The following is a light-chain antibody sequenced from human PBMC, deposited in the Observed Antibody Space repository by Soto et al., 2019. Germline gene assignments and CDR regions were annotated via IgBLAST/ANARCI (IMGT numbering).Light chain of an antibody. J-gene: IGKJ4*01. CDR1: QSVSRDY. V-gene: IGKV3-20*01. Sequence: ENVLAQSPGTLSLSPGQRATLSCRASQSVSRDYVAWYQHKPGQAPRLLIYAASSRPSGIPDRFGGSGSGTDFTLTISRLEPEDFALYYCQQYGSSPLTFGGGTRVEFK. CDR2: AAS. CDR3: QQYGSSPLT.